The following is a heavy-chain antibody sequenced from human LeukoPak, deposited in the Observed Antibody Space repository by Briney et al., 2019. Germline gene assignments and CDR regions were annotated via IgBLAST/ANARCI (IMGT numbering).Heavy chain of an antibody. CDR1: GFTFGDYA. CDR2: IISKAYGGTT. D-gene: IGHD4-23*01. V-gene: IGHV3-49*03. J-gene: IGHJ6*03. Sequence: GESLNISCTASGFTFGDYAMSWFRQARGKGLELVGFIISKAYGGTTEYAASVKGRFTISRDDSKSIAYLQMNSLKTEDTAVYYCTRNSEVTTAVWYYYYMDVWGKGTTVTVSS. CDR3: TRNSEVTTAVWYYYYMDV.